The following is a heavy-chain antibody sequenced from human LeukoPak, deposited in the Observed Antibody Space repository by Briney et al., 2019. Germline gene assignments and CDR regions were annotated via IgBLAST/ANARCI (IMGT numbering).Heavy chain of an antibody. V-gene: IGHV4-34*01. CDR1: GGSISGYY. D-gene: IGHD3-9*01. Sequence: SETLSLTCTVSGGSISGYYWSWIRQPPGKGLEWIGEINHSGSTNYNPSLKSRVTISVDTSKNQFSLKLSSVTAADTAVYFCAKSGNPYDFLTSWGQGTLVTVSS. J-gene: IGHJ4*02. CDR2: INHSGST. CDR3: AKSGNPYDFLTS.